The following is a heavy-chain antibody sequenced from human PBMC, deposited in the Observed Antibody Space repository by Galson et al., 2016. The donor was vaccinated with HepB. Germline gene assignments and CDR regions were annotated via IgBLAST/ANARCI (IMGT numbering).Heavy chain of an antibody. D-gene: IGHD2/OR15-2a*01. V-gene: IGHV1-18*01. CDR1: GYTFSSYI. J-gene: IGHJ5*02. CDR2: ISGYNVNT. Sequence: SVKVSCKASGYTFSSYIISWVRQAPGQGLEWMGWISGYNVNTKYAQKFQGRVTMARDTSTSTVYMDLSSLNIEDTAVYYCARGQEDVKVIAGVMGCFDPWGPGTLVTVSS. CDR3: ARGQEDVKVIAGVMGCFDP.